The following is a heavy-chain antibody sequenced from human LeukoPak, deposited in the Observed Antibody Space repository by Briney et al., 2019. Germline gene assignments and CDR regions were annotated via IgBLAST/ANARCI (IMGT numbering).Heavy chain of an antibody. D-gene: IGHD3-22*01. CDR1: GFTFSTYS. CDR3: VKELDYYGSTEEYYGGVDAFDF. J-gene: IGHJ3*01. Sequence: PGGSLRLSCAASGFTFSTYSMNWVRQAPGKGLERVSSIGAGDKYTYYGDSVKGRFTISRDNSKNTLYLQMNSLRAGDTAIYYCVKELDYYGSTEEYYGGVDAFDFWGQGTMVTVSS. V-gene: IGHV3-23*01. CDR2: IGAGDKYT.